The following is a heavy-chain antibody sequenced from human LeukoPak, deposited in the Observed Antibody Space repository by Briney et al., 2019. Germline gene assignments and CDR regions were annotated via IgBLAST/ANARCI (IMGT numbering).Heavy chain of an antibody. V-gene: IGHV4-31*03. CDR2: IYYSGST. CDR1: GGSISSGGYY. Sequence: TSQTLSLTCTVSGGSISSGGYYWSWLRQHPGKGLEWIGYIYYSGSTYYNSSHKSRVTISVDTSKNQFSLKLSSVTAADTAVYYCARDAHLLNSGYDYWGQGTLVTVSS. D-gene: IGHD5-12*01. CDR3: ARDAHLLNSGYDY. J-gene: IGHJ4*02.